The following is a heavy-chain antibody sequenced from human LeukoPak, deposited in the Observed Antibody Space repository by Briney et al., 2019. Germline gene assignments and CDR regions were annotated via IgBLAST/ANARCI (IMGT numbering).Heavy chain of an antibody. CDR1: GGSISSSSYY. V-gene: IGHV4-39*07. D-gene: IGHD6-13*01. Sequence: SETLSPTCTVSGGSISSSSYYWGWIRQPPGKGLEWIGSIYYSGSTYYNPSLKSRVTISVDTSKNQFSLKLSSVTAEDTAVYYCARGSLVGIAALWGQGTLVTVSS. J-gene: IGHJ4*02. CDR3: ARGSLVGIAAL. CDR2: IYYSGST.